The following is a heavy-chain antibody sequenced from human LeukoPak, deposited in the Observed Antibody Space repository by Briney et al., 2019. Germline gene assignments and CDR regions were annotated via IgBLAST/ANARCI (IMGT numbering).Heavy chain of an antibody. V-gene: IGHV4-34*01. D-gene: IGHD1-1*01. Sequence: PSETLSLTCAVYGGSFSGYYWSWIRQPPGKGLEWIGEINHSGSTNYNPSLKSRVTISVDTSKNQFSLKLSSVTAADTAVYYCARDHPPTTLTLPSYWGQGTLVTVSS. CDR3: ARDHPPTTLTLPSY. CDR2: INHSGST. CDR1: GGSFSGYY. J-gene: IGHJ4*02.